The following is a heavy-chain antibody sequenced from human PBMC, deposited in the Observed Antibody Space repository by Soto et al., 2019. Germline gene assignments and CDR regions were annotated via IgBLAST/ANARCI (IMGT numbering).Heavy chain of an antibody. Sequence: ASVKVSCKASGYTFTSYAMHWVRQAPGQRLGWMGWINAGNGNTKYSQKFQGRVTITRDTSASTAYREPSSLRSEDTAVYYCARDRRGNDFWSGYYTRGNWFDPWGQGTLVTVSS. CDR3: ARDRRGNDFWSGYYTRGNWFDP. J-gene: IGHJ5*02. V-gene: IGHV1-3*01. CDR2: INAGNGNT. CDR1: GYTFTSYA. D-gene: IGHD3-3*01.